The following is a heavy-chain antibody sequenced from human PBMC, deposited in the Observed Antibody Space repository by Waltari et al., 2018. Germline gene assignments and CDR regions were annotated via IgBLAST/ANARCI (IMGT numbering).Heavy chain of an antibody. CDR1: GFTFSSPW. D-gene: IGHD4-17*01. CDR2: IKQDGSEK. Sequence: EVQLVASGGGLVQPGGSLSLSCAPSGFTFSSPWLSWVRQAPGKGLEWVANIKQDGSEKYYVDSVKGRFTISRDNAKNSLYLQMNSLRAEDTAVYYCARVKDYGDLWGQGTLVTVSS. V-gene: IGHV3-7*01. CDR3: ARVKDYGDL. J-gene: IGHJ4*02.